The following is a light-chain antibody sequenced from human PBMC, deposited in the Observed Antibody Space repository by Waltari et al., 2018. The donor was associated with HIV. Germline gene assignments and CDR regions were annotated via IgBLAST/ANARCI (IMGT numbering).Light chain of an antibody. CDR3: QQFYTVPRT. CDR2: WAS. CDR1: QSLLHSSNSKNC. Sequence: DIVMTQSPDSLAVSLGERAAINCKSSQSLLHSSNSKNCLAWYQQKSGQPPKLLIYWASTRESGGPDRFSGSGSGTNFTLTISSLQAEDVAVYYCQQFYTVPRTFGQGTKVEI. J-gene: IGKJ1*01. V-gene: IGKV4-1*01.